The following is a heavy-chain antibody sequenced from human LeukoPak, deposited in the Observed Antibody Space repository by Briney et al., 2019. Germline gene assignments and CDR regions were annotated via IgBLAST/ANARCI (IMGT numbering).Heavy chain of an antibody. D-gene: IGHD3-9*01. Sequence: SETLSLTCTVSGYSISSGYYWGWIRQPPGKGLEWIGSIYHSGSTYYNPSLKSRVTTSVDTSKNQFSLKLSSVTAADTAVYYCARDELRYFDWSPDAFDIWGQGTMVTVSS. CDR2: IYHSGST. V-gene: IGHV4-38-2*02. J-gene: IGHJ3*02. CDR3: ARDELRYFDWSPDAFDI. CDR1: GYSISSGYY.